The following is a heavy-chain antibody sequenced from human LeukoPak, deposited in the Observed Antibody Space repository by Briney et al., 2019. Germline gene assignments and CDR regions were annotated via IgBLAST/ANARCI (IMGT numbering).Heavy chain of an antibody. Sequence: GGSLRLSCAASGFTFSSYWMSWVRQAPGKGLEWVANIKQDGSEKYYVDSVKGRFTISRDNAKNSLYLQMNSLRAEDTAVYYCASQPIAAAGSRGDYWGQGTLVAVSS. D-gene: IGHD6-13*01. CDR2: IKQDGSEK. CDR3: ASQPIAAAGSRGDY. J-gene: IGHJ4*02. CDR1: GFTFSSYW. V-gene: IGHV3-7*03.